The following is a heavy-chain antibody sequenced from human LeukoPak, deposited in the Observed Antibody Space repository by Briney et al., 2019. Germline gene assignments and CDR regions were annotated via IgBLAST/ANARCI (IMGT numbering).Heavy chain of an antibody. Sequence: SETLSLTCTVSSGSISSYYWSWIRQPPGKGLEWIGNIYYSGSTNYNPSLKSRVTISVDTSKNQFSLKLSSVTAADTAVYYCTRGSIAYYYMDVWGKGTTVTISS. V-gene: IGHV4-59*01. CDR3: TRGSIAYYYMDV. D-gene: IGHD3-22*01. CDR2: IYYSGST. J-gene: IGHJ6*03. CDR1: SGSISSYY.